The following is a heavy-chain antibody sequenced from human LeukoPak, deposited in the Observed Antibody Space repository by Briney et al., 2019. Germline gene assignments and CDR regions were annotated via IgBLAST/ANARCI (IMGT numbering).Heavy chain of an antibody. V-gene: IGHV4-4*07. CDR1: GGSMSSYY. CDR3: AREGDSSGYYLFDY. CDR2: IYTSGST. J-gene: IGHJ4*02. D-gene: IGHD3-22*01. Sequence: PSETLSLTCTVSGGSMSSYYWSWIRQPAGKGLEWIGRIYTSGSTNYNPSLKSRVTMSVDTSKNQFSLKLSSVTAADTAVYYCAREGDSSGYYLFDYWGQGTLVTVSS.